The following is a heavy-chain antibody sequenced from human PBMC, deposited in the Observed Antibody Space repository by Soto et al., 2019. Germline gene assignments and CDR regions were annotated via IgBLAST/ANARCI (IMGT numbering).Heavy chain of an antibody. V-gene: IGHV3-30-3*01. Sequence: QVQLVESGGGVVQPGRSLRLSCAASGFTFSSYAMHWVRQAPGKGLEWVAILSSDESDKYYADSVKGRFTISRDNSMNTLYLQMNSLRLEDTAVYYCARDGWGSYYWAGPMDVWGQGTTVTVSS. CDR2: LSSDESDK. CDR3: ARDGWGSYYWAGPMDV. D-gene: IGHD3-10*01. CDR1: GFTFSSYA. J-gene: IGHJ6*02.